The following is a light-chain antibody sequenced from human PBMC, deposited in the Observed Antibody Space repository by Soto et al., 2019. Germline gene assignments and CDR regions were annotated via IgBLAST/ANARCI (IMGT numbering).Light chain of an antibody. V-gene: IGLV2-14*01. Sequence: QSVLSQPASVSGSPGESISISCTRTRSDVGAYIYVCWYQQHPGTAPKHMIYDITNRPSGVSNRFSGSRSGTTASLAIYCLQAEDETDHYCVSFTSSSSDVVGTWTKATVL. J-gene: IGLJ1*01. CDR3: VSFTSSSSDV. CDR2: DIT. CDR1: RSDVGAYIY.